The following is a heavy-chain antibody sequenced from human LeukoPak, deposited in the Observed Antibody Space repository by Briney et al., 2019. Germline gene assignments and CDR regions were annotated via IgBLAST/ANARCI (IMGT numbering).Heavy chain of an antibody. D-gene: IGHD1-26*01. J-gene: IGHJ5*02. V-gene: IGHV3-30*02. Sequence: GGSLRLSCTASGFTFSNYGMHWVRQAPGKGLEWVGFIRYDGRNKYYADFVQGRFTISRDNAKNSLSLQMNSLRAEDTAVYYCARDGEVGVGRWFDPWGQATLVTVSS. CDR2: IRYDGRNK. CDR3: ARDGEVGVGRWFDP. CDR1: GFTFSNYG.